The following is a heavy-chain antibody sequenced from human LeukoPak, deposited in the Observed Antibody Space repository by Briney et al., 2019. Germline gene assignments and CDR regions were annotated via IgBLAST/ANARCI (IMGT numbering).Heavy chain of an antibody. CDR3: ARRVTSNCFDP. CDR1: GDSISSYY. V-gene: IGHV4-59*08. J-gene: IGHJ5*02. Sequence: SETLPLTCTVSGDSISSYYWSWIRQPPGKGLEWIGYMHYSGGSNYNPSLKSRVTTSVDTSKNQFSLKLRSVTAADTAVYYCARRVTSNCFDPWGQGTLVTVSS. D-gene: IGHD2-21*02. CDR2: MHYSGGS.